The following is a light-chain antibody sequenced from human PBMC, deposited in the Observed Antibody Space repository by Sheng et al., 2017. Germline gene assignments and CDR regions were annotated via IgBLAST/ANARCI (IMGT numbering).Light chain of an antibody. CDR1: QNISRW. CDR3: QQYKSYPWT. Sequence: DIQMTQSPSTLSASVGDRVTLTCQAKQNISRWVAWHQQKPGKAPKFLIYKTSSLQTGVPSRFSGTGSGTEFTLTISSLQPEDFATYYCQQYKSYPWTFGQGTQVEIK. V-gene: IGKV1-5*03. J-gene: IGKJ1*01. CDR2: KTS.